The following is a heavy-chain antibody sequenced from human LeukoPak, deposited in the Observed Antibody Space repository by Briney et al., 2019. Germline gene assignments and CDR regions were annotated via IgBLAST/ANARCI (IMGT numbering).Heavy chain of an antibody. CDR1: GFTFSNYI. CDR2: SSTSSTYM. Sequence: PGGALRLSCSASGFTFSNYILNSVRQAPGEGLEWVSSSSTSSTYMYYADSVKGRFTISRDNAKSSLYLQMDSLRAEDTAVYYCARAMSFYYGSAFDYWGQGTLVTVSS. V-gene: IGHV3-21*01. CDR3: ARAMSFYYGSAFDY. J-gene: IGHJ4*02. D-gene: IGHD3-10*01.